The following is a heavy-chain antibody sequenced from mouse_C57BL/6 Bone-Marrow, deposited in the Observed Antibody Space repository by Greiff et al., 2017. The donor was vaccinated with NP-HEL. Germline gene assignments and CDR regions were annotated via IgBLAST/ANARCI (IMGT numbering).Heavy chain of an antibody. D-gene: IGHD1-1*01. CDR1: GFTFSSYG. Sequence: EVQGVESGGDLVKPGGSLKLSCAASGFTFSSYGMSWVRQTPDKRLEWVATISSGGSYTYYPDSAKGRFTISRDNAKNTLYLQMSSLKSEDTAMYYCASVYYYGSFDYWGQGTTLTVSS. CDR3: ASVYYYGSFDY. J-gene: IGHJ2*01. CDR2: ISSGGSYT. V-gene: IGHV5-6*01.